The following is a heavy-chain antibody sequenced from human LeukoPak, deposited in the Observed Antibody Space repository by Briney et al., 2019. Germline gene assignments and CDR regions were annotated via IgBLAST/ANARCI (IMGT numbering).Heavy chain of an antibody. J-gene: IGHJ3*02. CDR1: GFTFSSYA. V-gene: IGHV3-30*14. Sequence: GGSLRLSCAASGFTFSSYAMHWVRQAPGKGLEWVAVISYDGSNKYYADSVKGRFTISRDNSKNTLYLQMNSLRAEDTAVYYCARDSGYSYAFDIWGQGTMVTVSS. CDR3: ARDSGYSYAFDI. CDR2: ISYDGSNK. D-gene: IGHD6-13*01.